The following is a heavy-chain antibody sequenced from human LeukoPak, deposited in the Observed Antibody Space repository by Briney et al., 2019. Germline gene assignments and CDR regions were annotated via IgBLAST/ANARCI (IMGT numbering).Heavy chain of an antibody. J-gene: IGHJ4*02. CDR1: GYTLTSYG. V-gene: IGHV1-18*01. CDR2: ISVYSGKT. D-gene: IGHD6-13*01. Sequence: ASVKVSCKASGYTLTSYGISWVRQAPGQGLEWMGWISVYSGKTDYAQKLQGRVTMTTDTSTTTAYMELRSLRSDDTAVYYCARAFSPGIAAADYFDYWGQGTLVTVSS. CDR3: ARAFSPGIAAADYFDY.